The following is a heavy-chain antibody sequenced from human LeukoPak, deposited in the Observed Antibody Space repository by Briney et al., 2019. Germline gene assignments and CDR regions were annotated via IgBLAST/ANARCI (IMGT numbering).Heavy chain of an antibody. CDR2: INVGNGNT. CDR1: GYTFTNYA. CDR3: ATMTTVTREGNY. D-gene: IGHD4-11*01. V-gene: IGHV1-3*01. Sequence: ASVKVSCKASGYTFTNYAMHWVRQAPGQRLEWMGWINVGNGNTKYSQKFQGRVTITRDTSASTAYMELSSLRSEDTAVYYCATMTTVTREGNYWGRGTLVTVSS. J-gene: IGHJ4*02.